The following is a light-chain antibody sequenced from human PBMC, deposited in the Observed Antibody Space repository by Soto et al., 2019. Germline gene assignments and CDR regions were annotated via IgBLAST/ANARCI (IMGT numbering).Light chain of an antibody. CDR3: AAWDDSLSAWV. V-gene: IGLV1-47*01. Sequence: QSALTQPPSASGTPGQRVTISCSGGYYNIGKNLVYWYQQRPGTAPELLIYKTSQRPSGVPDRFSASNSGNSASLAISGLRSQDEAEYYCAAWDDSLSAWVFGGGTKVTVL. CDR2: KTS. CDR1: YYNIGKNL. J-gene: IGLJ3*02.